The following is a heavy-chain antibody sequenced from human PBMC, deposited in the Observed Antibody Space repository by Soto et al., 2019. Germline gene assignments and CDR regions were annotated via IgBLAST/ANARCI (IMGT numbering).Heavy chain of an antibody. D-gene: IGHD4-4*01. CDR1: GFTFSSYA. Sequence: QVQLVESGGGVVQPGRSLRLSCAASGFTFSSYAMHWVRQAPGKGLEWVAVISYDGSNKYYADSVKGRFTISRDNSKNTLYLQMNGLRAADTAVYYCAREPETEPYRFDYWGQGTLVTVSS. CDR3: AREPETEPYRFDY. V-gene: IGHV3-30-3*01. J-gene: IGHJ4*02. CDR2: ISYDGSNK.